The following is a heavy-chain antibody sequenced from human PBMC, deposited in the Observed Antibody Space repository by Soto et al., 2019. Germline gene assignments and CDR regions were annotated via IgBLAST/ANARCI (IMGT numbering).Heavy chain of an antibody. CDR1: GFTFSGYA. V-gene: IGHV3-23*01. CDR2: IRASGSRS. Sequence: EVLLLESGGGLVQPGGALRLSCAASGFTFSGYAMSWVRQAPGKGLEWLSVIRASGSRSEYADSVKGRFTIFRDDSKNLLFLQMNSLRAEDTAVYYCAKDFKVGDSSSPMDVWGKGTTVTVSS. J-gene: IGHJ6*04. CDR3: AKDFKVGDSSSPMDV. D-gene: IGHD3-22*01.